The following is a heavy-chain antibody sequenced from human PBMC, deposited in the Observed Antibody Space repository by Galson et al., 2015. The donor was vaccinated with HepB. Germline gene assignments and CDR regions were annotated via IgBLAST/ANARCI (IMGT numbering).Heavy chain of an antibody. Sequence: ETLSLTCAVYGGSFSGYYWSWIRQPPGKGLEWIGGINHSGSTDYNPSLKSRVTISVDTSKNRLSLKLSSVTAADTAVYYCALLYCGGDLFSGDDAFDIWGQGTMVTVSS. D-gene: IGHD2-21*02. CDR2: INHSGST. V-gene: IGHV4-34*01. CDR3: ALLYCGGDLFSGDDAFDI. CDR1: GGSFSGYY. J-gene: IGHJ3*02.